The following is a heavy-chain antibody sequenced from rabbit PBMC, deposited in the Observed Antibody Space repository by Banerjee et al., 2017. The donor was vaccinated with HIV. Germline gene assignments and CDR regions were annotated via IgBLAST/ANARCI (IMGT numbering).Heavy chain of an antibody. CDR1: GFDFSSNA. J-gene: IGHJ4*01. Sequence: QSLEESGGDLVQPEGSLTLTCKASGFDFSSNAMCWVRQAPGKGLEWIACIYAGSSGSTWYASWAKGRFTVSQTSSTTVTLQMTSLTAADTATYFCATYGSISGDFNLWGPGTLVTVS. V-gene: IGHV1S40*01. CDR2: IYAGSSGST. D-gene: IGHD1-1*01. CDR3: ATYGSISGDFNL.